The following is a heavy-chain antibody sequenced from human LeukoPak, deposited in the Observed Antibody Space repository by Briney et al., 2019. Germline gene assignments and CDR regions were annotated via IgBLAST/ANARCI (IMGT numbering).Heavy chain of an antibody. CDR2: IYYSGST. CDR1: GGSISSYY. CDR3: ARNTYYYDSSGYYYYFNY. D-gene: IGHD3-22*01. Sequence: SETLSLTCTISGGSISSYYWSCIRQPPGKGLEWSGYIYYSGSTNYNPSLKSRVTISVDTSKNQFSLTLSSVTAADTAVYYCARNTYYYDSSGYYYYFNYWGQGTLVTVSS. V-gene: IGHV4-59*01. J-gene: IGHJ4*02.